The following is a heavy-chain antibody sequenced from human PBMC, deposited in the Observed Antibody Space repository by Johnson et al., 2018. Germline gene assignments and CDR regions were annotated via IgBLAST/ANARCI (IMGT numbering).Heavy chain of an antibody. D-gene: IGHD3-22*01. CDR3: TRDQGDTTVVVAPFI. V-gene: IGHV3-49*05. CDR2: IRSKAYGGTT. Sequence: VQLVESGGGLVKPGRSLRLSCTASGFTFGDYAMCWFRQAPGKGLEWAGFIRSKAYGGTTEYAASVKGRFTISRDDSKSIAYLQMNSLKTEDTAVYSCTRDQGDTTVVVAPFIWGQGTMVTVSS. J-gene: IGHJ3*02. CDR1: GFTFGDYA.